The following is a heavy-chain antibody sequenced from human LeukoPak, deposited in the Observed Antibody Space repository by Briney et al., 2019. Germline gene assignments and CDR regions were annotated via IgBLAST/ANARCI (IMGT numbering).Heavy chain of an antibody. V-gene: IGHV1-8*03. D-gene: IGHD5-24*01. CDR3: ARGKDGYNGGGVDY. J-gene: IGHJ4*02. Sequence: ASVKVSCKASGYTFTSYDINWVQQATGQGPEWMGWMNPNSGNTGYAQKFQGRVTIIRNTSISTAYMELSSLRSEDTAVYYCARGKDGYNGGGVDYWGQRTLVTVSS. CDR1: GYTFTSYD. CDR2: MNPNSGNT.